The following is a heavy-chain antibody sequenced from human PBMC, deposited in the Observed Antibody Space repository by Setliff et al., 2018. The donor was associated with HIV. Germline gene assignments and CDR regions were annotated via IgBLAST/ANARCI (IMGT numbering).Heavy chain of an antibody. CDR1: GYTFTSYY. J-gene: IGHJ4*02. D-gene: IGHD3-22*01. Sequence: ASVKVSCKASGYTFTSYYIYWVRQAPGQGLQWMGIINPGDGSTIYAQKFQGRVTISRDNAKNTLYLQMNSLRAEDTAVYYCARDLSYDYDRSSDTFDYWGQGTLVTVSS. V-gene: IGHV1-46*01. CDR2: INPGDGST. CDR3: ARDLSYDYDRSSDTFDY.